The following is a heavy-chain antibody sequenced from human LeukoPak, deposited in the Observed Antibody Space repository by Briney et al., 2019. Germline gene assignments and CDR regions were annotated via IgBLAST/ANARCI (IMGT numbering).Heavy chain of an antibody. CDR1: GYNFDRYG. CDR2: ISTYNGNT. J-gene: IGHJ4*02. Sequence: GASVKVSCKGSGYNFDRYGVNWVRQAPGQGLEWVGWISTYNGNTFYAQKFEGRVTMTTDTSTNTVYMDLRSLRSDDTAVYYCARDLEHCRNIICSNSAYWGQGTLVTVSS. V-gene: IGHV1-18*04. CDR3: ARDLEHCRNIICSNSAY. D-gene: IGHD2-2*01.